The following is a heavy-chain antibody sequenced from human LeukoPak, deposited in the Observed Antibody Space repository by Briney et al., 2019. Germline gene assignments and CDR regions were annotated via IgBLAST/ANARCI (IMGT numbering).Heavy chain of an antibody. CDR1: GYNFDRYG. CDR2: ISTYNGNT. J-gene: IGHJ4*02. Sequence: GASVKVSCKGSGYNFDRYGVNWVRQAPGQGLEWVGWISTYNGNTFYAQKFEGRVTMTTDTSTNTVYMDLRSLRSDDTAVYYCARDLEHCRNIICSNSAYWGQGTLVTVSS. V-gene: IGHV1-18*04. CDR3: ARDLEHCRNIICSNSAY. D-gene: IGHD2-2*01.